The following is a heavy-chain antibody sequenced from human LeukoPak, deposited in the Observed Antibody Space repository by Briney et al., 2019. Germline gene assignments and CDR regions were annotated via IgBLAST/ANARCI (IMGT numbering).Heavy chain of an antibody. D-gene: IGHD2-2*01. CDR2: IIPILGIA. Sequence: GASVTVSCTASGGTFSSYAISWVRQAPGQGLEWMGRIIPILGIANYAQKFQGRVTITAGKSTSTAYMELSSLRSEDTAVYYCARLCSSTSCRDYWGQGTLVTVSS. V-gene: IGHV1-69*04. CDR3: ARLCSSTSCRDY. J-gene: IGHJ4*02. CDR1: GGTFSSYA.